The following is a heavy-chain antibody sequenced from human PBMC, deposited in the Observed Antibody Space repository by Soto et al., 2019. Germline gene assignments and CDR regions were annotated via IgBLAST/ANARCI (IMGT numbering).Heavy chain of an antibody. CDR3: ARRKANQDYFDY. Sequence: SGTLSLTCTVSGDSISSDGYYWSWIRQHPGKGLEWIGYIHYSGSTYYNSSIKSRVAISVDTSKNQFSLKLSSVNAADTAVYYCARRKANQDYFDYWGKGPLVTVSP. V-gene: IGHV4-31*03. CDR1: GDSISSDGYY. J-gene: IGHJ4*02. CDR2: IHYSGST.